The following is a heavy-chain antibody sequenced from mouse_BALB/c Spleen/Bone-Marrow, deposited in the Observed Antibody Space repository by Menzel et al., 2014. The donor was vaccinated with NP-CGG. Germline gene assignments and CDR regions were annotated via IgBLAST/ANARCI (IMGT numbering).Heavy chain of an antibody. CDR1: GYTFTSYV. CDR3: TRGRYGNYGGYGRVY. J-gene: IGHJ4*01. D-gene: IGHD2-1*01. V-gene: IGHV1S33*01. Sequence: LQQSGPELVKPVALVKISCNASGYTFTSYVINWVKQRPAPGLEWIGWIYPGDGSTKHNEKFKGKVTLTVIQSPRTAYRQLSRLATENSADYYYTRGRYGNYGGYGRVYWGQGSPGTIAS. CDR2: IYPGDGST.